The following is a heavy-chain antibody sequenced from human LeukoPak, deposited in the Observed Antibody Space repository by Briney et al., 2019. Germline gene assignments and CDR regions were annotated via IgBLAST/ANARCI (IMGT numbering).Heavy chain of an antibody. D-gene: IGHD3-9*01. CDR2: IYNSGST. V-gene: IGHV4-4*07. CDR1: GGSISIYY. Sequence: SETLSLTCIVSGGSISIYYWSWIRQPAGKGLEWIGRIYNSGSTNYNPSLKGRVTMSVDTSKNQFSLNLSSVTAADTAVYYCARGAYYDILTDYYTGSFDIWGQGTMVTVSS. J-gene: IGHJ3*02. CDR3: ARGAYYDILTDYYTGSFDI.